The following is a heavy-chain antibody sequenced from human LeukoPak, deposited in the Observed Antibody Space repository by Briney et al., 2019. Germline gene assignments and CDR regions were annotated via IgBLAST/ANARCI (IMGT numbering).Heavy chain of an antibody. CDR1: GFFISSGHY. Sequence: PSETLSLTCAVSGFFISSGHYWGWIRQPPGKGLEWIGSIYHSGSTYYNPSLKSRVTISVDTSKNQFSLNLSSVTAAETAVYYCARLTTVVTGDYWGQGTLVTVSS. J-gene: IGHJ4*02. CDR3: ARLTTVVTGDY. V-gene: IGHV4-38-2*01. D-gene: IGHD4-23*01. CDR2: IYHSGST.